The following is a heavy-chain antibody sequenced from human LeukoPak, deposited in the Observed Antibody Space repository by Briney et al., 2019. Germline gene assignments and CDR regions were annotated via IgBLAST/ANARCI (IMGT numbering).Heavy chain of an antibody. J-gene: IGHJ5*02. D-gene: IGHD2-2*01. Sequence: PGRSLRLSCTASGFTFGDYAMSWVRQAPGKGLEWVGFIRSKVYGGTTEYAASVKGRFTISRDDSKSIAYLQMNSLKTEDTAVYYCTRMGPVVPAAITDWFDPWGQGTLVTVSS. CDR1: GFTFGDYA. CDR2: IRSKVYGGTT. CDR3: TRMGPVVPAAITDWFDP. V-gene: IGHV3-49*04.